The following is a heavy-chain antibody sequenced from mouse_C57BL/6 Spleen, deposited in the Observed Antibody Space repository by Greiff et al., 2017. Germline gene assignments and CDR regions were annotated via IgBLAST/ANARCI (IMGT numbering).Heavy chain of an antibody. CDR1: GYAFSSSW. D-gene: IGHD1-1*01. CDR3: AREEITTVVARGFDY. CDR2: IYPGDGDT. J-gene: IGHJ2*01. V-gene: IGHV1-82*01. Sequence: VQLQQSGPELVKPGASVKISCKASGYAFSSSWMNWVKQRPGKGLEWIGRIYPGDGDTNYNGKFKGKATLTADKSSSTAYMQLSSLTSEDSAVYFCAREEITTVVARGFDYWGQGTTLTVSS.